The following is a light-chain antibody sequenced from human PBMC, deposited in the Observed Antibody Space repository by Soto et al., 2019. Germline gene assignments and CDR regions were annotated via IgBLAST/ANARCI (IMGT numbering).Light chain of an antibody. CDR2: DAS. V-gene: IGKV3-11*01. CDR3: QQRSNWPRLT. CDR1: QSVSSY. Sequence: EIVWTQSPATLSLSPGERATLSCRASQSVSSYLAWYQQKPGQAPRLLIYDASNRANGIPARFSGNGSGTDFTPTISSLETEDFAADYCQQRSNWPRLTFGEGNKVEIK. J-gene: IGKJ4*01.